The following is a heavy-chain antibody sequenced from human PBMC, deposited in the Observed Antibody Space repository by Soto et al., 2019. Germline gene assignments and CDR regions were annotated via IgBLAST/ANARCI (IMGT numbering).Heavy chain of an antibody. D-gene: IGHD3-22*01. CDR3: ARAPYDSDHFQH. Sequence: EVQLVESGGGLVQPGGSLRLSCAASGFTFSSYSMNWVRQAPGKGLEWVSYISSSSSTIYYADSVKGRFTISRNNAKNSLYLQMNSLRDEDTAVYYCARAPYDSDHFQHWGQGTLVTVSS. J-gene: IGHJ1*01. CDR1: GFTFSSYS. V-gene: IGHV3-48*02. CDR2: ISSSSSTI.